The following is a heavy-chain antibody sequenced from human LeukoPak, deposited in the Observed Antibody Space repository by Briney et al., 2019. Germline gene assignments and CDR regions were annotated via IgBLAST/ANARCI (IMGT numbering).Heavy chain of an antibody. Sequence: PGGSLRLSCAASGFSFSSYEMKWVRQAPGKGLEWVSYISSSGSTKYYADSVKGRFTISRDNSKNTLYLQMNSLRAEDTAVYYCAKEEYSSGSFDYWGQGTLVTVSS. J-gene: IGHJ4*02. CDR1: GFSFSSYE. CDR2: ISSSGSTK. V-gene: IGHV3-48*03. D-gene: IGHD6-19*01. CDR3: AKEEYSSGSFDY.